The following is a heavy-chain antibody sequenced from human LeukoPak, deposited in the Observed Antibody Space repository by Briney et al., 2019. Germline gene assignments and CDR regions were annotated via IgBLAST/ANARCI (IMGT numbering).Heavy chain of an antibody. CDR1: GFTFSSCA. Sequence: GGSLRLSCAASGFTFSSCAMGWVRQAPGEGLEWVSTISDSGGSTFYADSVRGRFTISRDNSKNTLSLHMNSLRAEDTAVYFCAKDRTTVVTDLDYLGQGTLVTVSS. CDR2: ISDSGGST. CDR3: AKDRTTVVTDLDY. D-gene: IGHD4-23*01. J-gene: IGHJ4*02. V-gene: IGHV3-23*01.